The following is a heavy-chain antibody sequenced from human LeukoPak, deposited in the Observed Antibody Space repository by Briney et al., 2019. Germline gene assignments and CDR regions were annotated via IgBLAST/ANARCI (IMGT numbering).Heavy chain of an antibody. CDR2: IIDSSGST. CDR3: VKGGYDYVEAAYFDF. CDR1: GFSFNNYA. V-gene: IGHV3-23*01. J-gene: IGHJ4*02. D-gene: IGHD5-12*01. Sequence: GGSLRLSCAASGFSFNNYAMSWVRQAPGKGLEWVSIIIDSSGSTFYADSVKGRFTISRDNSKNTLYLQVNSLRVEDTAVYYCVKGGYDYVEAAYFDFWGQGTLVTVSS.